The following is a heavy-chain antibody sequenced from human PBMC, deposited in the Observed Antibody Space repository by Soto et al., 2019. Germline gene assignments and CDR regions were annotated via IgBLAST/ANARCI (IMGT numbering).Heavy chain of an antibody. CDR1: GYIFVNYG. J-gene: IGHJ6*02. D-gene: IGHD3-16*01. Sequence: QVQLVQSGDEVKKPGASVKVSCKASGYIFVNYGIAWVRQAPRQGLEWMVWISPYTGNTHSASKVQGRLTRTTDTSTSTAYMDLGSLTSDDTAVYYCVMVDNYVTPTPQDVWGQGTTVTVSS. V-gene: IGHV1-18*01. CDR3: VMVDNYVTPTPQDV. CDR2: ISPYTGNT.